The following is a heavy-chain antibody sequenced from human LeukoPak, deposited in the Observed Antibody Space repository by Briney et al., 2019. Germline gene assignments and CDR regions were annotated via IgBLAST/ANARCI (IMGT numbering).Heavy chain of an antibody. Sequence: GGSLRLSCAASGFTFSSYAMSWVRQAPGKGLEWVSSISSTSAHMFYADSVKGRFSISRDNAKNSLFLQMNSLRVEDTAVYYCTSRYCTTTNCYSFDNWGHGTLVTVSS. V-gene: IGHV3-21*01. CDR1: GFTFSSYA. J-gene: IGHJ3*02. CDR2: ISSTSAHM. D-gene: IGHD2-2*01. CDR3: TSRYCTTTNCYSFDN.